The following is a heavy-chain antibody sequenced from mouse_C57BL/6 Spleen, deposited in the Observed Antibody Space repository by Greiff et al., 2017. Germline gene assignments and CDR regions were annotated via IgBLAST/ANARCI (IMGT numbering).Heavy chain of an antibody. V-gene: IGHV1-53*01. J-gene: IGHJ2*01. Sequence: QVQLQQPGTELVKPGASVKLSCKASGYTFTSYWMHWVKQRPGQGLEWIGNINPSNGGTNYNEKFKSKATLTVDKSSSTAYMQLSSLTSEDSAVYYCARSTITTVVATGFDYWGQGTTLTVSS. CDR3: ARSTITTVVATGFDY. CDR2: INPSNGGT. D-gene: IGHD1-1*01. CDR1: GYTFTSYW.